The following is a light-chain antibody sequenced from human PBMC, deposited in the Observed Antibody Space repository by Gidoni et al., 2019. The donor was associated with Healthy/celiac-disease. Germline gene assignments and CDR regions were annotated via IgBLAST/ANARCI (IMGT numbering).Light chain of an antibody. CDR1: SSNIGSNT. CDR3: AAWDDSLNGLYV. CDR2: SNN. V-gene: IGLV1-44*01. J-gene: IGLJ1*01. Sequence: QSVLTQPPSASGTPGKRVTISCSGSSSNIGSNTVNWSQQLPGTAPKLLIYSNNQRPSGVPDRFSGSKSGTSASLAISGLQSEDEAYYYCAAWDDSLNGLYVFGTGTKVTVL.